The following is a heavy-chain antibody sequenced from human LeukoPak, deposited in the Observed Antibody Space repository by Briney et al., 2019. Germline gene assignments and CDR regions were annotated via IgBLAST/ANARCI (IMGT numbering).Heavy chain of an antibody. V-gene: IGHV1-2*06. CDR2: INPNSGGT. Sequence: ASVKVSCKASGYTFTGYYMHWVRQAPGQGREWMGRINPNSGGTNYAQKFQGRVTMTRDTSISTAHMELSRLRSDDTAVYYCARRGSSSWYYYFDYWGQGTLVTVSS. J-gene: IGHJ4*02. CDR3: ARRGSSSWYYYFDY. D-gene: IGHD6-13*01. CDR1: GYTFTGYY.